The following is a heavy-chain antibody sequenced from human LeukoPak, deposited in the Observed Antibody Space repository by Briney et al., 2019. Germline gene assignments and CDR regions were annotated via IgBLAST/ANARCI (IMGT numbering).Heavy chain of an antibody. J-gene: IGHJ4*02. V-gene: IGHV3-48*03. D-gene: IGHD3-16*01. Sequence: GGSLRLSCAASGFTFSSYEINWVRQPPGKGLEGGSYISSSGSTIYYADSVKGRFTISRDNAKNSLYLQMNSLRAEDTAVYYCARDAYYYFDYWGQGTLVTVSS. CDR1: GFTFSSYE. CDR3: ARDAYYYFDY. CDR2: ISSSGSTI.